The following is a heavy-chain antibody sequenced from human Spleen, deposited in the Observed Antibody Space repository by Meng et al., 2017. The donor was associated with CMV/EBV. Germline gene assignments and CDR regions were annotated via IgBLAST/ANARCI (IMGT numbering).Heavy chain of an antibody. CDR1: FSDYW. CDR2: IHGDGTTI. D-gene: IGHD3-3*01. J-gene: IGHJ4*02. CDR3: ARDTAVGDFWSGYYPVVDY. V-gene: IGHV3-74*03. Sequence: FSDYWMHWVRQAPGKGLVWVSRIHGDGTTITYADYVKGRFTVSRDNAKNTLFLQMNSLRAEDTAVYYCARDTAVGDFWSGYYPVVDYWGQGTLVTVSS.